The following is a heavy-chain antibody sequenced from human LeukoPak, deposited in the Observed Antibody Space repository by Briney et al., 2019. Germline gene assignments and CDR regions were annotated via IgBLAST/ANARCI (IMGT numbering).Heavy chain of an antibody. CDR2: INPNSGGT. D-gene: IGHD2-2*01. CDR3: AKVRCASTSCHFEPGY. J-gene: IGHJ4*02. V-gene: IGHV1-2*02. CDR1: GYTFTNYY. Sequence: ASVTVSCKASGYTFTNYYIHWVRQAPGQGLEWLGWINPNSGGTDYAQKFQGRVTMTRDTSIRTAYMELSRLISDDTAVYYCAKVRCASTSCHFEPGYWGQGTLVTVFS.